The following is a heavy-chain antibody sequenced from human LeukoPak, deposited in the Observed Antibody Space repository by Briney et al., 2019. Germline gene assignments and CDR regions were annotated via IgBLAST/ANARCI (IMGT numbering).Heavy chain of an antibody. D-gene: IGHD3-9*01. CDR2: IIPLFGTA. V-gene: IGHV1-69*06. CDR3: AKSSDILTGYYSHFEY. CDR1: GGTFSSYA. Sequence: SVKVSCKASGGTFSSYAISWVRQAPGQGLEWMGGIIPLFGTANYAQKFQDRVTITADKSTSTAYMELSSLRAEDTAVYYCAKSSDILTGYYSHFEYWGQGTLVTVSS. J-gene: IGHJ4*02.